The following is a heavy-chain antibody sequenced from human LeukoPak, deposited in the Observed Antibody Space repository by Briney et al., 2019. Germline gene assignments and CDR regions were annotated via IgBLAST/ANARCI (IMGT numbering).Heavy chain of an antibody. J-gene: IGHJ6*02. CDR2: ISDYNGNT. V-gene: IGHV1-18*01. CDR3: ARDVSPENSAYDWAIYYYYTMDV. CDR1: VYTCTSYA. Sequence: GASVMVSCKASVYTCTSYAISWGRQAPGQGGEWMGWISDYNGNTNYEKKVQGRVTMTTDTSTTTAYMELRSLRSDDTAVYYCARDVSPENSAYDWAIYYYYTMDVWGQGTTVTVSS. D-gene: IGHD5-12*01.